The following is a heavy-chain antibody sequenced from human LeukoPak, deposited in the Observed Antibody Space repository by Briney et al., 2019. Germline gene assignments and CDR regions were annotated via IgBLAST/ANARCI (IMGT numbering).Heavy chain of an antibody. Sequence: PGGSLRLSCAASGFTFSSYAMGWVRQAPGKGLEWVSTISGSGGSTYYADSVKGRFTISRDNSKNTLYLQMNSLRAEDTAVYYCAKDLSGDYVYWGQGTLVTVSS. V-gene: IGHV3-23*01. J-gene: IGHJ4*02. CDR3: AKDLSGDYVY. D-gene: IGHD4-17*01. CDR1: GFTFSSYA. CDR2: ISGSGGST.